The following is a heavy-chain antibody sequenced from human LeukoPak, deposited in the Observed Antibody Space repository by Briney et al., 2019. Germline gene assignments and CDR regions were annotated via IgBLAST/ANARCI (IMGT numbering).Heavy chain of an antibody. CDR2: IIPIFGTA. Sequence: RASVKVSCKASGGTFISYAISWVRQAPGQGLEWMGGIIPIFGTANYAQKFQGRVTITTDESTSTAYMELSSLRSEDTAVYYCASNRYYYGSGSTSAYFDYWGQGTLVTVSS. D-gene: IGHD3-10*01. V-gene: IGHV1-69*05. CDR3: ASNRYYYGSGSTSAYFDY. J-gene: IGHJ4*02. CDR1: GGTFISYA.